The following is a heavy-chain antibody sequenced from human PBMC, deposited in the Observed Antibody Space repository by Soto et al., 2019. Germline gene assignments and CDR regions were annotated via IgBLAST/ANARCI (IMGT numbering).Heavy chain of an antibody. V-gene: IGHV4-31*03. D-gene: IGHD5-18*01. J-gene: IGHJ6*02. Sequence: SETLSLTCTVSGGSIRSGVYYWSWDRHNPRRGLEWIGNIYYSGNTYYNPSLKSRLTISVDTSKNQFSLNLSSVTAADTAVYYCARDRLMATAGTARHYFGLDVWGQGTTVTVSS. CDR2: IYYSGNT. CDR3: ARDRLMATAGTARHYFGLDV. CDR1: GGSIRSGVYY.